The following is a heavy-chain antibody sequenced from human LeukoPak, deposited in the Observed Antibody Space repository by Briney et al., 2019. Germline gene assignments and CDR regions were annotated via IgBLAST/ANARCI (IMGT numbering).Heavy chain of an antibody. CDR2: IKQDGSEK. Sequence: GGSLRLSCAASGFTFSSYWMSWVRQAPGKGLEWVANIKQDGSEKYYVDSVKGRFTISRDNAKNSLYLQMNSLRAEDTAVYYCARARVVGANLLTPPHFDYWGQGTLVTVSS. D-gene: IGHD1-26*01. CDR3: ARARVVGANLLTPPHFDY. CDR1: GFTFSSYW. V-gene: IGHV3-7*01. J-gene: IGHJ4*02.